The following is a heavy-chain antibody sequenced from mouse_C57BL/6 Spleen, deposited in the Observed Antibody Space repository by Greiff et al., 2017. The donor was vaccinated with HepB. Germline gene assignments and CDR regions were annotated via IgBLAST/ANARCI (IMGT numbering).Heavy chain of an antibody. CDR2: INPSTGGT. CDR1: GYSFTGYY. D-gene: IGHD1-1*01. CDR3: ARRGYYYGSWFAY. V-gene: IGHV1-42*01. J-gene: IGHJ3*01. Sequence: VQLKESGPELVKPGASVKISCKASGYSFTGYYMNWVKQSPEKSLEWIGEINPSTGGTTYNKKFKAKAPLTVDKSSSTAYMQLKSLTSEDSAVYYCARRGYYYGSWFAYWGQGTLVTVSA.